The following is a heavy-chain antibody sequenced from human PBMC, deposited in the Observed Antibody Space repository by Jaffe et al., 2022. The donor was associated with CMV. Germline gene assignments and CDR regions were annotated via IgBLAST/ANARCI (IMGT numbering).Heavy chain of an antibody. V-gene: IGHV3-21*01. CDR3: AREIRYYYDSAPRGAFDI. J-gene: IGHJ3*02. CDR2: ISSSSSYI. D-gene: IGHD3-22*01. Sequence: EVQLVESGGGLVKPGGSLRLSCAASGFTFSSYSMNWVRQAPGKGLEWVSSISSSSSYIYYADSVKGRFTISRDNAKNSLYLQMNSLRAEDTAVYYCAREIRYYYDSAPRGAFDIWGQGTMVTVSS. CDR1: GFTFSSYS.